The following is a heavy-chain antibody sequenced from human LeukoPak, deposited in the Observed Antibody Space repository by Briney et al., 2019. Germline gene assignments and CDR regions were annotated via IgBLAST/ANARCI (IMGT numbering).Heavy chain of an antibody. CDR1: GFFFSDYW. Sequence: GGSPRLSCAASGFFFSDYWMSWIRQAPGKGLEWVSAISGSGGSTYYADSVKGRFTISRDNSKNTLYLQMNSLRAEDTAVYYCAKHYDIHLNWFDPWGQGTLVTVSS. J-gene: IGHJ5*02. CDR2: ISGSGGST. CDR3: AKHYDIHLNWFDP. D-gene: IGHD3-9*01. V-gene: IGHV3-23*01.